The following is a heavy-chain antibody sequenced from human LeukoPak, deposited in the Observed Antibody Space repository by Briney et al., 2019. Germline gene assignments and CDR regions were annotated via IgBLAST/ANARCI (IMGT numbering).Heavy chain of an antibody. J-gene: IGHJ4*02. D-gene: IGHD2-2*01. CDR3: AKDYPECTGTTCSGEAFFDY. Sequence: GGSLRLSCAASRFTFSNYAMSWVRQAAGKGLEWVSGITSGHSTFYADSVKGRFTISRDNSKDAVYMQMNSLRAEDTAVYYCAKDYPECTGTTCSGEAFFDYWGQGTLVTVSS. V-gene: IGHV3-23*01. CDR1: RFTFSNYA. CDR2: ITSGHST.